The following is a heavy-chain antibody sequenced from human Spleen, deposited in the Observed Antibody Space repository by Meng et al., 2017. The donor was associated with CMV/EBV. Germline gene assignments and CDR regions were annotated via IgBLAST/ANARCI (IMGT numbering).Heavy chain of an antibody. J-gene: IGHJ6*02. D-gene: IGHD6-13*01. Sequence: GSLRLSCTVSGGSISSSSYYWGWIRQPPGKGLEWIGSIYYSGSTYYNPSLKSRVTISVDTSKNQFSLKLSSVTAADTAVYYCARLAAAGTHYYYGMDVWGQGTTVTVSS. V-gene: IGHV4-39*07. CDR3: ARLAAAGTHYYYGMDV. CDR2: IYYSGST. CDR1: GGSISSSSYY.